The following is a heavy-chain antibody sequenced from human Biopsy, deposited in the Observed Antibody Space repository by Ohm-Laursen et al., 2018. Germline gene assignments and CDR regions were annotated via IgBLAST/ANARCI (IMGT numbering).Heavy chain of an antibody. V-gene: IGHV2-70*11. Sequence: TQTLTLTCSFSGFSLSARGMCVSWIRRAPGKALEWLSRVDWDDYKDYSASLQTKLSISKDTSNDQVVLTVNNVDPADTATYYCARTPILIVSAGLVYRHRRHLQGMDVWGQGIAVTVS. J-gene: IGHJ6*02. CDR1: GFSLSARGMC. CDR2: VDWDDYK. D-gene: IGHD6-13*01. CDR3: ARTPILIVSAGLVYRHRRHLQGMDV.